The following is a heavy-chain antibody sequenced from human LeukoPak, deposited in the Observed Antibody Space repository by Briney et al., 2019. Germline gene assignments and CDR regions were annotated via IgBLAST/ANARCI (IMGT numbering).Heavy chain of an antibody. V-gene: IGHV4-59*13. J-gene: IGHJ6*02. CDR1: GAFNSIYG. CDR3: ARLSRIAAAGDYDYHSLDV. D-gene: IGHD6-13*01. Sequence: PSETLSLTCTVSGAFNSIYGWSWFRQPPGKGLEWIGEVYYSGSTDSNPSLKRRVTISTDTSNNQVSLRLNSVTAAGTAVYYCARLSRIAAAGDYDYHSLDVWGQGTTVTVSS. CDR2: VYYSGST.